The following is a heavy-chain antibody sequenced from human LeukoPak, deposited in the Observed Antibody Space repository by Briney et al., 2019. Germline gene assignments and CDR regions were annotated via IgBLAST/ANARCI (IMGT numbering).Heavy chain of an antibody. CDR2: ISGSGGST. V-gene: IGHV3-23*01. D-gene: IGHD6-19*01. Sequence: GGSLRLSCAASGFTFSSYAMGWVRQAPGKGLEWVSAISGSGGSTYYADSVEGRFTISRDNSKNTLYLQMNSLRAEDTAVYYCAKKYSSGWPFDYWGQGTLVTVSS. CDR1: GFTFSSYA. CDR3: AKKYSSGWPFDY. J-gene: IGHJ4*02.